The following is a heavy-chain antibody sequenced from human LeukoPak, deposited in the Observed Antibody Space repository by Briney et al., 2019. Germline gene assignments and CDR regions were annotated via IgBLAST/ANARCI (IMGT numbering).Heavy chain of an antibody. CDR2: ISYDGSNK. V-gene: IGHV3-30-3*01. CDR3: ARDHCSSTSCYLNTAIDY. Sequence: SCKASGGTFSSYAMHWVRQAPGKGLEWVAVISYDGSNKYYADSVKGRFTISRDNSKNTLYLQMNSLRAEDTALYYCARDHCSSTSCYLNTAIDYWGQGTLVTVSS. D-gene: IGHD2-2*01. J-gene: IGHJ4*02. CDR1: GGTFSSYA.